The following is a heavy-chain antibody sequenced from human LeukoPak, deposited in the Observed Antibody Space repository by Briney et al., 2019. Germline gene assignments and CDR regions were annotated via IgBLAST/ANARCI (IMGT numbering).Heavy chain of an antibody. CDR2: MYHSGTT. CDR3: ARGLGWGATIFDY. J-gene: IGHJ4*02. D-gene: IGHD1-26*01. V-gene: IGHV4-59*01. CDR1: GDSLTSYY. Sequence: SETLSLTCTVSGDSLTSYYWTWIRQPPGKGLEWIGDMYHSGTTSNNPSLKSRVTISVDTSKNQFSLKVRSVTAADTAVYYCARGLGWGATIFDYWGQGTLVTVSS.